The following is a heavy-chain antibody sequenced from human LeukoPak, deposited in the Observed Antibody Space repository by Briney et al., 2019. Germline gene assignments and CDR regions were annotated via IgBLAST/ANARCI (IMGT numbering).Heavy chain of an antibody. Sequence: PSETLSLTCTVSGGSISSYYWSWIRQPPGKGLEWIGYIYYSGSTNYNPSLKSRVTISVDTSKNQFSLKLSSVTAADTAVYYCARGRYFDWLRSENNYYMDVWGKGTTVTVSS. CDR1: GGSISSYY. V-gene: IGHV4-59*01. D-gene: IGHD3-9*01. CDR2: IYYSGST. CDR3: ARGRYFDWLRSENNYYMDV. J-gene: IGHJ6*03.